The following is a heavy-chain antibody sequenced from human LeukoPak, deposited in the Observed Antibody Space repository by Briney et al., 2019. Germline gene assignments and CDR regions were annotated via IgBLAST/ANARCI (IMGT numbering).Heavy chain of an antibody. CDR1: GDSIISSNW. Sequence: PSETLSLTCTVSGDSIISSNWWSWVRQPPGKGLEWIGEMYHSGTANYNPSLESRVTTSIDMSKNQFSLRLTSVTAADTAVYFCARGVAGPRYFDLWGRGTLVTVSS. J-gene: IGHJ2*01. CDR3: ARGVAGPRYFDL. D-gene: IGHD2-15*01. V-gene: IGHV4-4*02. CDR2: MYHSGTA.